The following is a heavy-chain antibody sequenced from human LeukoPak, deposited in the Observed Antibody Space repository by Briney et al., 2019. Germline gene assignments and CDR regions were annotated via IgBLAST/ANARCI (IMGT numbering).Heavy chain of an antibody. CDR3: ARGPSFSGYVNY. CDR2: IYDSGSA. J-gene: IGHJ4*02. D-gene: IGHD5-12*01. CDR1: GVSINSHY. V-gene: IGHV4-59*11. Sequence: SETLSLTCTVSGVSINSHYWSWIRQPPGKGLEWIGFIYDSGSANYKSSLKSRVTMTVDTSKNQFSLKLNSVTAADTAVYYCARGPSFSGYVNYWGQGALVTVSS.